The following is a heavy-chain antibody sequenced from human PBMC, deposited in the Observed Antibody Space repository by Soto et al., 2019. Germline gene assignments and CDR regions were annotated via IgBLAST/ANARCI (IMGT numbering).Heavy chain of an antibody. J-gene: IGHJ5*02. D-gene: IGHD3-3*01. Sequence: SVKVSCKASGYTFTSYAMHWVRQAPGQRLEWMGWINAGNGNTKYSQKFQGRVTITRDTSASTAYMELSSLRSEDTAVYYCAREAYLEDNWFDPWGQGTLVTVSS. CDR1: GYTFTSYA. CDR3: AREAYLEDNWFDP. CDR2: INAGNGNT. V-gene: IGHV1-3*01.